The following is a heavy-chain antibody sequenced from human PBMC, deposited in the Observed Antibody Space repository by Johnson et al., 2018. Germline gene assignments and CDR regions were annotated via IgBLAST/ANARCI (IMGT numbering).Heavy chain of an antibody. J-gene: IGHJ6*02. D-gene: IGHD5-18*01. V-gene: IGHV4-59*01. CDR3: ARDVDTATYGMDV. Sequence: QVQLQESGPGLVKPSETLSLTCTVSGGSISSYYWSWIRQPPGKGLEWIGYIYYSGSTNYNPSLKSRVTISVDTSKNQFSLKLSSGTAADPAVYYCARDVDTATYGMDVWGQGTTVTVSS. CDR2: IYYSGST. CDR1: GGSISSYY.